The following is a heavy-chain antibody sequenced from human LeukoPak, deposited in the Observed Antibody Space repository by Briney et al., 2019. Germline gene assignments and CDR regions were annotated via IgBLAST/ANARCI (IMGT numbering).Heavy chain of an antibody. J-gene: IGHJ5*02. Sequence: SVKVSCKASGYTFTGYYMHWVRQAPGQGLEWMGGIIPIFGTANYAQKFQGRVTITADESTSTAYMELSSLRSEDTAVYYCARGRMGGSSSDNWFDPWGQGTLVTVSS. CDR2: IIPIFGTA. D-gene: IGHD1-26*01. CDR3: ARGRMGGSSSDNWFDP. CDR1: GYTFTGYY. V-gene: IGHV1-69*13.